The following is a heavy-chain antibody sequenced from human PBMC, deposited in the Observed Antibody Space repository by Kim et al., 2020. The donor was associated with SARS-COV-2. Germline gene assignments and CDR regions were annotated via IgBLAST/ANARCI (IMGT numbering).Heavy chain of an antibody. V-gene: IGHV1-18*01. D-gene: IGHD3-3*01. CDR3: AREKYYDFWSGYYTYYGMDV. CDR1: GYTFTSYG. J-gene: IGHJ6*02. Sequence: ASVKVSCKASGYTFTSYGISWVRQAPGQGLEGMGWISAYNGNTNYAQKLKGRVTMTTDTSTSTAYMELRSLRADDTAVYYCAREKYYDFWSGYYTYYGMDVWGQGTTVTVSS. CDR2: ISAYNGNT.